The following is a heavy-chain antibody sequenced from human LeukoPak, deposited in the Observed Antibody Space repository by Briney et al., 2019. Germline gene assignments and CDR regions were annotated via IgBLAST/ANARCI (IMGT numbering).Heavy chain of an antibody. Sequence: GRSLRLSCAASGFTIDDYAMHWVRQAPGKGLEWVSGISWNSGSIGYADSVKGRFTISRDNAKNSVHLQMNRLRAEDTALYYCAKDISRNRDGYNRELVEWGQGTLVTVSS. CDR1: GFTIDDYA. V-gene: IGHV3-9*01. CDR3: AKDISRNRDGYNRELVE. J-gene: IGHJ4*02. D-gene: IGHD5-24*01. CDR2: ISWNSGSI.